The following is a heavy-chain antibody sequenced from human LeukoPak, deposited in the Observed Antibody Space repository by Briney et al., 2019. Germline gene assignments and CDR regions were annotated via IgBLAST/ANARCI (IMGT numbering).Heavy chain of an antibody. D-gene: IGHD3-22*01. Sequence: PSQTLSLTCTVSGGSISNGDHYWSWIRQHPGKGLEWIGYIYYSGSTYYNPSLKSRVTISVDTSKNQFSLKLSSVTAADTAVYYCASTYDSSGYTIDYWGQGTLVTVSS. CDR1: GGSISNGDHY. J-gene: IGHJ4*02. V-gene: IGHV4-31*03. CDR2: IYYSGST. CDR3: ASTYDSSGYTIDY.